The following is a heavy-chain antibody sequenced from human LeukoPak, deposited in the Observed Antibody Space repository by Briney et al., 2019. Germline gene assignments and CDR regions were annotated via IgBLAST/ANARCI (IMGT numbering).Heavy chain of an antibody. CDR2: INHSGST. J-gene: IGHJ4*02. V-gene: IGHV4-34*01. CDR3: TRSPPPGATAYGVVDL. CDR1: GGSFSGYY. D-gene: IGHD3-3*01. Sequence: SGTLSLTCAVYGGSFSGYYWSWIRQPPGKGLEWIGEINHSGSTNYNPSLKSRVTISIETSKNQFSLKLRSVTAADTAVYYCTRSPPPGATAYGVVDLWGQGTLVTVSS.